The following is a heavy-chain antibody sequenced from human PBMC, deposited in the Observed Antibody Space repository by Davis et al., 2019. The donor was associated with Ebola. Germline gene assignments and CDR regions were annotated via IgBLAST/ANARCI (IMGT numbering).Heavy chain of an antibody. V-gene: IGHV3-33*08. D-gene: IGHD2-15*01. CDR1: GFTVSTYY. CDR2: IWYDGSNK. Sequence: GESLKISCAASGFTVSTYYMSWVRQAPGKGLEWVAVIWYDGSNKYYADSVKGRFTISRDNSKNTLYLQMNSLRAEDTAVYYCARGGYCSGGSCQNWFDPWGQGTLVTVSS. CDR3: ARGGYCSGGSCQNWFDP. J-gene: IGHJ5*02.